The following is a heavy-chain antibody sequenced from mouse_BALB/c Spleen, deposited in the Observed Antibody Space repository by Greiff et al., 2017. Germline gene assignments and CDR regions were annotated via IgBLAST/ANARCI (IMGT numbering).Heavy chain of an antibody. CDR1: GFTFSDYY. D-gene: IGHD4-1*01. J-gene: IGHJ2*01. V-gene: IGHV5-4*02. Sequence: EVKLVESGGGLVKPGGSLKLSCAASGFTFSDYYMYWVRQTPEKRLEWVATISDGGSYTYYPDSVKGRFTISRDNAKNNLYLQMSSLKSEDTAMYYCARDGVGNYFDYWGQGTTLTVSS. CDR3: ARDGVGNYFDY. CDR2: ISDGGSYT.